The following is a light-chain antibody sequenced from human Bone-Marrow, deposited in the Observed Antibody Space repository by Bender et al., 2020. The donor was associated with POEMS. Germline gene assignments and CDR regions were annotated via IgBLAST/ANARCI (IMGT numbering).Light chain of an antibody. Sequence: QSALTQPASVSGSPGQSVTISCTGTSGDVGHDNYVSWYQQHPGKAPKLVIFEVSHRPSGVSNRFSGSKSGNTASLTVSGLQTEDEADYYCSSYAGSNNVLFGGGTKLTVL. CDR3: SSYAGSNNVL. CDR2: EVS. V-gene: IGLV2-14*01. J-gene: IGLJ2*01. CDR1: SGDVGHDNY.